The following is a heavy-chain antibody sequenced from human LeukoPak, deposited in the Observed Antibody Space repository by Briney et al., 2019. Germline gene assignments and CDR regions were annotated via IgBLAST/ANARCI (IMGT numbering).Heavy chain of an antibody. J-gene: IGHJ5*02. V-gene: IGHV3-30*02. CDR3: AKDYSKTSYYGSGTYYRPNWFDP. CDR1: GFTFSSYG. D-gene: IGHD3-10*01. CDR2: IRSDGSNK. Sequence: PGGSLRLSCAASGFTFSSYGMHWVRQAPGTGLEWVAFIRSDGSNKNYADSVKGRFTISRDNSKNTLYLQMNSLRPDDTAVYYSAKDYSKTSYYGSGTYYRPNWFDPWGQGTLVTVSS.